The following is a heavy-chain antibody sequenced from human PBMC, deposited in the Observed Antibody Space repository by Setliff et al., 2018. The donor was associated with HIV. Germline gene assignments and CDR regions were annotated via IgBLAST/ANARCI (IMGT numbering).Heavy chain of an antibody. CDR1: GFTFSSYC. CDR2: ISYGSTYI. J-gene: IGHJ4*02. V-gene: IGHV3-21*01. D-gene: IGHD3-10*01. Sequence: GGSLRLSCVASGFTFSSYCMDWFRQAPGKGLEWVSSISYGSTYIYQSDSVRGRFTISRDNYKNTVCLQMNSLRVDDSALYYCTRPYYYASGSYDYWGQGTLVTVSS. CDR3: TRPYYYASGSYDY.